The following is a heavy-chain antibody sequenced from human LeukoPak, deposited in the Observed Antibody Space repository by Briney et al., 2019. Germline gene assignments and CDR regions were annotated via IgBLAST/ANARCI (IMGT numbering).Heavy chain of an antibody. CDR3: TSDPLAYGSGSYYSTPYYQGMGV. CDR1: GFTFGDYA. D-gene: IGHD3-10*01. V-gene: IGHV3-49*01. Sequence: GGSLRLSCTASGFTFGDYAMSWVRPAPGKGLEWVAFFRSKAYGGTTEYPASVKARFIISRDGSKSIFYLPMNSPKTEDTAVYYCTSDPLAYGSGSYYSTPYYQGMGVWGQGTTVTGSS. CDR2: FRSKAYGGTT. J-gene: IGHJ6*02.